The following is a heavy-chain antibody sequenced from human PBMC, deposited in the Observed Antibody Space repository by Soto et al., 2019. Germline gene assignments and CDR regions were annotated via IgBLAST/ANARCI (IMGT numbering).Heavy chain of an antibody. CDR1: GGSISSGDYY. J-gene: IGHJ6*02. CDR2: IYYSGST. CDR3: ARDPFPRDYGMDV. V-gene: IGHV4-30-4*01. Sequence: SETLSLTCTVSGGSISSGDYYWSWIRQPPGKGLEWIGYIYYSGSTYYNPSLKSRVTISVDTSKNQFSLKLSSVTAADTAVYYCARDPFPRDYGMDVWGQGTTVTVSS. D-gene: IGHD3-10*01.